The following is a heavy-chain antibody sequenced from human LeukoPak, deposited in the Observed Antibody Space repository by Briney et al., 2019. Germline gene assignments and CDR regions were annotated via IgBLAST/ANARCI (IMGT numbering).Heavy chain of an antibody. D-gene: IGHD3-16*02. Sequence: SSETLSLTCTVSGGSISSYYWSWIRQPPGKGLEWIGYIYYSGSTNYNPSLKSRVTISVDTSKNQFSLKLSSVTAADTAVYYCAREAYVWGSYRYATYYFDYWGQGTLVTVSS. CDR2: IYYSGST. CDR3: AREAYVWGSYRYATYYFDY. J-gene: IGHJ4*02. V-gene: IGHV4-59*12. CDR1: GGSISSYY.